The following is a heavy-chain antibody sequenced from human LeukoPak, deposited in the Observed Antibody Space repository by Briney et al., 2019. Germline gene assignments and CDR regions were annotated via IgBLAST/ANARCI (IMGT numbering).Heavy chain of an antibody. D-gene: IGHD3-3*01. CDR2: IRYDGSNK. CDR1: GFTFSSYD. J-gene: IGHJ4*02. Sequence: HTGGSLRLSCAASGFTFSSYDMLWDRQAPGKGLEWVAFIRYDGSNKYYADSVKGRFTISRDNSKNTLYLQMNSLRAEDTAVYYCAKVYYDYWSGYYTEFDYWGQGTLVTVSS. CDR3: AKVYYDYWSGYYTEFDY. V-gene: IGHV3-30*02.